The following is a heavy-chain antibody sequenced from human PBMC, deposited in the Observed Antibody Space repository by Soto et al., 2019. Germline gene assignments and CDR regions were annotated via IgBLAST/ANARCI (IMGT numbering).Heavy chain of an antibody. J-gene: IGHJ6*03. D-gene: IGHD4-17*01. V-gene: IGHV1-18*01. CDR1: GYTFTSYG. CDR2: ISAYNGNT. CDR3: ARMGSVTGTPDYGDYLHRPYYYYYMDV. Sequence: ASVKVSCKASGYTFTSYGISWVRQAPGQGLEWMGWISAYNGNTNYAQKLQGRVTMTTDTSTSTAYMELRSLRSDDTAVYYCARMGSVTGTPDYGDYLHRPYYYYYMDVWG.